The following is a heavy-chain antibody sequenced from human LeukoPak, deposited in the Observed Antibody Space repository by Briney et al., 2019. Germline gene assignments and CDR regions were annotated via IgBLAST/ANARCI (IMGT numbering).Heavy chain of an antibody. CDR2: ISSTGATI. J-gene: IGHJ4*02. CDR1: GFTFSSYD. CDR3: ARANSLMVRGVISYFDS. Sequence: GGSLGLSCAVSGFTFSSYDMNWVRQAPGKGLDFIAYISSTGATIYYADSLKGRFTISRDNARNSLYLQMNSLRDEDTAVYFCARANSLMVRGVISYFDSWGQGTLATVSS. D-gene: IGHD3-10*01. V-gene: IGHV3-48*03.